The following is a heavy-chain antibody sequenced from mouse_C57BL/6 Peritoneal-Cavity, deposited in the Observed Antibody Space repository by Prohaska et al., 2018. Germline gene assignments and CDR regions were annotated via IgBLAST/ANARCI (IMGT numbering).Heavy chain of an antibody. Sequence: EVKLEESGGGLVQPGGSMKLSCVASGFTFSNYWMNWVRQSPEKGLECVEKIRLKYENYAKHYEESVKVRFTIRRDDSKRSVYLQLNNLRAEDTGIYYCTKTAYYAMDYWGQGTSVTVSS. D-gene: IGHD4-1*01. V-gene: IGHV6-3*01. CDR3: TKTAYYAMDY. CDR2: IRLKYENYAK. J-gene: IGHJ4*01. CDR1: GFTFSNYW.